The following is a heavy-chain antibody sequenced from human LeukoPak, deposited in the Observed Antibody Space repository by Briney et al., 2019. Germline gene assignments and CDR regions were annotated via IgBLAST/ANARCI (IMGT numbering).Heavy chain of an antibody. CDR2: IYYSGST. J-gene: IGHJ3*02. Sequence: SETQSLTCTVSGGSISSSSYYWGWIRQPRGKGLEWIGSIYYSGSTYYNSSLKSRVTISVDTSKNQFYLKLSSVTAADTAVYYCARHPRNPYDSSGYRCGGGAFDIWGQGTMVTVSS. CDR1: GGSISSSSYY. V-gene: IGHV4-39*01. CDR3: ARHPRNPYDSSGYRCGGGAFDI. D-gene: IGHD3-22*01.